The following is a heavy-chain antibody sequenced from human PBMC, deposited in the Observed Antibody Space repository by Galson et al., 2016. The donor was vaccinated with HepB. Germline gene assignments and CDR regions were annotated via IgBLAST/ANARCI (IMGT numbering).Heavy chain of an antibody. V-gene: IGHV3-23*01. D-gene: IGHD2-2*01. Sequence: SLRLSCAASGFTFRNYGMTWVRQAPGKGLEVVSSISRSGDSTDYADSVKGRFTISRDNSKNTLSLQMNNLTADDTAIDYCVQGSTAPAVWGKGTTVTVSS. CDR1: GFTFRNYG. J-gene: IGHJ6*04. CDR2: ISRSGDST. CDR3: VQGSTAPAV.